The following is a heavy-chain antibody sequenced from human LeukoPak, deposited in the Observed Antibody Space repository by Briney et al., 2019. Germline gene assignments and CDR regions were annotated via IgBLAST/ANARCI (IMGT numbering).Heavy chain of an antibody. CDR2: ISRSGGST. CDR3: AKVSSGNRGYFDY. J-gene: IGHJ4*02. CDR1: GFTLGTYD. Sequence: GGSLRLSCAASGFTLGTYDMYWVRQAPGKGLECVSSISRSGGSTYYADSVKSRFTISRDNPKNTLYLQMNSLRAEDTAVYYCAKVSSGNRGYFDYWGQGTLVTVSS. D-gene: IGHD1-26*01. V-gene: IGHV3-23*01.